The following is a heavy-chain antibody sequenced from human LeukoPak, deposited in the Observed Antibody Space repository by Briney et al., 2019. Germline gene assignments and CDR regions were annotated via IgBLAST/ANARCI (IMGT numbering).Heavy chain of an antibody. V-gene: IGHV1-69*05. CDR1: GYTFTSYG. CDR2: IIPIFGTA. CDR3: ARERVNWNYVGRPAFDI. Sequence: EASVKVSCKASGYTFTSYGISWVRQAPGQGLEWMGGIIPIFGTANYAQKFQGRVTITTDESTSTAYMELSSLRSEDTAVYYCARERVNWNYVGRPAFDIWGQGTMVTVSS. J-gene: IGHJ3*02. D-gene: IGHD1-7*01.